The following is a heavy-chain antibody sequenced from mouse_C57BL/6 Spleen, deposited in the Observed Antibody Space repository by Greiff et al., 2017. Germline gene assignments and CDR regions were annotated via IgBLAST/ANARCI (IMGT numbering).Heavy chain of an antibody. CDR2: INPNYGTT. J-gene: IGHJ4*01. Sequence: EVQLQQSGPELVKPGASVKISCKASGYSFTDYNMNWVNQSNGKSLEWIGVINPNYGTTSYNQKFKGKATLTVDQSSSTAYMQLNSLTAEDSAVYYCARRYDYDYYAMDYWGQGTSVTVSS. D-gene: IGHD2-4*01. CDR3: ARRYDYDYYAMDY. CDR1: GYSFTDYN. V-gene: IGHV1-39*01.